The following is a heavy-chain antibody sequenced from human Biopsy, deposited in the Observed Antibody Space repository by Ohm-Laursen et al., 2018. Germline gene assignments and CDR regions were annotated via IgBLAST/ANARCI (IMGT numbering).Heavy chain of an antibody. D-gene: IGHD7-27*01. J-gene: IGHJ6*02. CDR1: GGSISSYY. CDR2: IYYSGST. CDR3: ARLWGGYHFHGMDV. V-gene: IGHV4-59*08. Sequence: GTLSLTCLVSGGSISSYYWSWIRQPPGKGLECIGYIYYSGSTNYSPSLKSRVTMSVDTSKNQFSLKLSSVTAADTAVYYCARLWGGYHFHGMDVWGQGTTVTVSS.